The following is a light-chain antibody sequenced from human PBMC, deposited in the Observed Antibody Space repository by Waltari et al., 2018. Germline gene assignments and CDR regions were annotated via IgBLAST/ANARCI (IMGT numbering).Light chain of an antibody. Sequence: DIQMTQSPSSLSASIGDTITVTCRASQNIRTYLNWYQQKPAKAPKLLIFGASSLPRGVPSRFSGSASGTEFTLTITNLQPDDFATYFCQQSFGSPWTFGRGTTV. V-gene: IGKV1-39*01. CDR3: QQSFGSPWT. CDR2: GAS. J-gene: IGKJ1*01. CDR1: QNIRTY.